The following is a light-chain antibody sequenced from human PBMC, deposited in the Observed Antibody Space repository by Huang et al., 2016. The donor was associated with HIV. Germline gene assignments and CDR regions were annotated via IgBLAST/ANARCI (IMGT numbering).Light chain of an antibody. J-gene: IGKJ2*01. V-gene: IGKV1-5*03. CDR2: KAS. CDR1: QSISSW. Sequence: DIQMTQSPSTLSASVGDRVTITCRASQSISSWLAWYQQKPGEAPKLLIYKASNLETGVSSRFAGSGSGTEFTLTISSLQPDDSASYYCQLYNSLSTFGQGTKL. CDR3: QLYNSLST.